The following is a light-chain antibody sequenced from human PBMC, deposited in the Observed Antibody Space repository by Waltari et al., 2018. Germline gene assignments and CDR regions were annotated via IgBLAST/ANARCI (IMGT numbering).Light chain of an antibody. V-gene: IGLV1-44*01. CDR2: TTY. CDR3: VAWDGSLNAVV. CDR1: SSNIGRNA. Sequence: QSVLTQPPSASGTPGQRVTISCSGSSSNIGRNAVNWYQHLPRTAPKLLIYTTYQRPSGVPDRFSGSKSGTSASLAISGLQSEDEADYYCVAWDGSLNAVVFGGGTKLTVL. J-gene: IGLJ2*01.